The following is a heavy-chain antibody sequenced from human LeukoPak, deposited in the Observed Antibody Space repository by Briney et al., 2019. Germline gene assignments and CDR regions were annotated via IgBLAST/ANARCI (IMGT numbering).Heavy chain of an antibody. CDR2: IYYSSST. CDR1: GGSISSYY. V-gene: IGHV4-59*01. D-gene: IGHD5-12*01. Sequence: SETLSLTCTVSGGSISSYYGSSIRQPPGKGLEWIGYIYYSSSTNYNPALKSRVTISVDTSKNQFSLKLSSVTAADTAVYYCARAWGGGYVWFDPWGQGTLVTVSS. J-gene: IGHJ5*02. CDR3: ARAWGGGYVWFDP.